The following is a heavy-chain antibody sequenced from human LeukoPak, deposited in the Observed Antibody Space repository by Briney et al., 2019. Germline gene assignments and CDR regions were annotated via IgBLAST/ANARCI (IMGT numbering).Heavy chain of an antibody. J-gene: IGHJ5*02. CDR2: INYGGSA. Sequence: SETLSLICTVSGGSIRSDYWSWIRPPTGKGLEWIGNINYGGSANYNPSLKSRVTISLDTPKNQFSLKLTSVTAADTAVYYCARYSHYVRWFDPRRQGTLVTVSS. V-gene: IGHV4-59*01. D-gene: IGHD4-11*01. CDR3: ARYSHYVRWFDP. CDR1: GGSIRSDY.